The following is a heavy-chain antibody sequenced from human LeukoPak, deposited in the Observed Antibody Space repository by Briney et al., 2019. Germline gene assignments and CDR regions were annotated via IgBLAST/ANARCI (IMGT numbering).Heavy chain of an antibody. Sequence: PSETLSLTCAVYGGSFSGYYWSWIRQPPGKGLEWIGEINHSGSTNYNPSLKSRVTISVDTSKNQFSLKLSSVTAADTAVYYCARGAPENNNWNGGSWGQGTLATVSS. CDR3: ARGAPENNNWNGGS. D-gene: IGHD1-1*01. CDR1: GGSFSGYY. J-gene: IGHJ4*02. CDR2: INHSGST. V-gene: IGHV4-34*01.